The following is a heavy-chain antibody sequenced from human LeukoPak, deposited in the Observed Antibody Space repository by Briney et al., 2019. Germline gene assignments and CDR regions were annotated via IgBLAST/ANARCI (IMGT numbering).Heavy chain of an antibody. J-gene: IGHJ4*02. CDR2: INTNTGNP. CDR1: GYTFTHYA. CDR3: ARAGIGFCTSGDCSPDF. V-gene: IGHV7-4-1*02. D-gene: IGHD2-8*01. Sequence: GVSVKVSCKASGYTFTHYALKWVRQAPGQGLEWMGWINTNTGNPTYAQDFTGRFVFSLDTSVSTAYLQITSLEAEDTAVYYCARAGIGFCTSGDCSPDFWGQGTLVTVSS.